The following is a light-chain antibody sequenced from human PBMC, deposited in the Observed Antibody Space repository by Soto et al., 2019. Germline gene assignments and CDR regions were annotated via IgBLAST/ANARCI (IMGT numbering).Light chain of an antibody. Sequence: DIQMTQSPSTLSASVGDRVTITCRASQSISTWLAWYQQKPGKAPKLLIYDASSLQSGVLSRFSGHGSGTDFTLTISSLQPDDFATYYCQQYNSYTTFGQGTKLEIK. J-gene: IGKJ2*01. V-gene: IGKV1-5*01. CDR2: DAS. CDR1: QSISTW. CDR3: QQYNSYTT.